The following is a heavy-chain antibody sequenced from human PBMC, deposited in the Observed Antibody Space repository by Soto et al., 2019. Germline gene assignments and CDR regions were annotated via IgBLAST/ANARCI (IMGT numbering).Heavy chain of an antibody. J-gene: IGHJ6*02. CDR2: ISSSSSTI. CDR1: GFTFSSYS. Sequence: GGSLRLSCAASGFTFSSYSMNWVRQAPGKGLEWVSYISSSSSTIYYADSVKGRFTISRDNAKNSLYLQMNSLRDEDTAVYYCARDPDLDSSGYYYYYYGMDVWGQGTTVTVSS. CDR3: ARDPDLDSSGYYYYYYGMDV. D-gene: IGHD3-22*01. V-gene: IGHV3-48*02.